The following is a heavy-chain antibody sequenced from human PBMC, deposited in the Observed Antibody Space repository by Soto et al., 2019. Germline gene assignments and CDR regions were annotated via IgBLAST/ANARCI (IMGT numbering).Heavy chain of an antibody. J-gene: IGHJ4*02. CDR1: GGSFSGYY. CDR3: ARPGGNSDY. CDR2: INHSGST. V-gene: IGHV4-34*01. Sequence: ETLSLTCAVYGGSFSGYYWSWIRQPPGKGLEWIGEINHSGSTNYNPSLKSRVTISVDTSKNQFSLKLSSVAAADTAVYYCARPGGNSDYWGQGTLVTVSS. D-gene: IGHD2-15*01.